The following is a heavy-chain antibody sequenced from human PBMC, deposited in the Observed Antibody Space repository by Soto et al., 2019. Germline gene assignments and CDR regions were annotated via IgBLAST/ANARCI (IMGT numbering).Heavy chain of an antibody. CDR3: AILRYYDSSGYGDY. D-gene: IGHD3-22*01. CDR2: ISYDGSNK. J-gene: IGHJ4*02. Sequence: LRLSCAASGFTFSSYAMHWVRQAPGKGLEWVAVISYDGSNKYYADSVKGRFTISRDNSKNTLYLQMNSLRAEDTAVYYCAILRYYDSSGYGDYWGQGTLVTVSS. V-gene: IGHV3-30-3*01. CDR1: GFTFSSYA.